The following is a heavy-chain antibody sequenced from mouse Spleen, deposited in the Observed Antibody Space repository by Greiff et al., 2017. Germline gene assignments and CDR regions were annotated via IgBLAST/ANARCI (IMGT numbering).Heavy chain of an antibody. CDR2: IDPSDSYT. J-gene: IGHJ4*01. D-gene: IGHD4-1*01. V-gene: IGHV1-69*01. CDR3: AAPGTAHYAMDY. CDR1: GYTFTSYW. Sequence: QVQLQQPGAELVMPGASVKLSCKASGYTFTSYWMHWVKQRPGQGLEWIGEIDPSDSYTNYNQKFKGKATLTVDKSSSTACMQLSSLTSEDSAVYYCAAPGTAHYAMDYWGQGTSVTVSS.